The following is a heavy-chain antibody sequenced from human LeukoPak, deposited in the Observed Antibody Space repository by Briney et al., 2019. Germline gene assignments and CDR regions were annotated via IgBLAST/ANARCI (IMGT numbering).Heavy chain of an antibody. V-gene: IGHV4-39*07. D-gene: IGHD5/OR15-5a*01. CDR1: GGSITSGTFY. CDR2: IHYRGST. Sequence: SETLSLTCTVSGGSITSGTFYWGWTRQPPGRGLERIGAIHYRGSTSYNPSLPSRATISVDPSNNQFSLKLSSVTAADTAVYYCARAGILSTGDYFDPWGQGTLVTVSS. J-gene: IGHJ5*02. CDR3: ARAGILSTGDYFDP.